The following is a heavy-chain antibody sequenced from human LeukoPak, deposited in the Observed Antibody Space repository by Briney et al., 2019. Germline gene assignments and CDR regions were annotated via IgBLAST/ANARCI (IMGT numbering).Heavy chain of an antibody. CDR3: AKGGAITKWFDP. J-gene: IGHJ5*02. CDR1: GDSVSGYY. Sequence: SETLSLTCTVSGDSVSGYYWSWIRQPPGKGLEWIAFIHSSGTTNYNPSLKSRVSISVDTSNNQFSLNVNSVTAADTAVYYCAKGGAITKWFDPWGQGTLVTVSS. CDR2: IHSSGTT. V-gene: IGHV4-59*02.